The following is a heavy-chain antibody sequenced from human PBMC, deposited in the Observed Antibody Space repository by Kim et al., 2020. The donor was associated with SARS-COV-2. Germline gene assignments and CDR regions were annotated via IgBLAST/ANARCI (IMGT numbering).Heavy chain of an antibody. D-gene: IGHD6-13*01. Sequence: GGSLRLSCAASGFTFSSYGMHWVRQAPGKGLEWVAVIWYDGSNKYYADSVKGRFTISRDNSKNTLYLQMNSLRAEDTAVYYCARVRYSTVGGYYYYGMDVWGQGTTVTVSS. CDR3: ARVRYSTVGGYYYYGMDV. J-gene: IGHJ6*02. V-gene: IGHV3-33*01. CDR2: IWYDGSNK. CDR1: GFTFSSYG.